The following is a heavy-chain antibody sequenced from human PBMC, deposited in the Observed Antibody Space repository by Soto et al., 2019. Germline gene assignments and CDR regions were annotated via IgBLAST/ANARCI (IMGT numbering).Heavy chain of an antibody. D-gene: IGHD3-10*01. CDR1: GFTFSSYG. J-gene: IGHJ3*02. Sequence: QVQLVESGGGVVQPGRSLRLSCAASGFTFSSYGMHWVRQAPGKGLEWVAVIWYDGSNKYYADSVKGRFTISRDNSKNTLYLQMNSLRAEDTAVYYCARGLLWFGELLKEAFDIWGQGTMVTVSS. CDR3: ARGLLWFGELLKEAFDI. V-gene: IGHV3-33*01. CDR2: IWYDGSNK.